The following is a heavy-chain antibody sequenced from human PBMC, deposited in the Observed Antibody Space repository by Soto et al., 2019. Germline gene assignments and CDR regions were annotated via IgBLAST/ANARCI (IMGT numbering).Heavy chain of an antibody. CDR2: INPNSGAT. V-gene: IGHV1-2*02. Sequence: QVQLVQSGAEVKKPGASVKVSCKASGYTFTGYYMHWVRQAPGQGLEWMGWINPNSGATNYAQKFQGRVTMTRDTSISTAYMDLSRLRSDDTAVYYCARTDKRITMIVVARDLGRFDYWGQGTLVTVSS. D-gene: IGHD3-22*01. CDR3: ARTDKRITMIVVARDLGRFDY. CDR1: GYTFTGYY. J-gene: IGHJ4*02.